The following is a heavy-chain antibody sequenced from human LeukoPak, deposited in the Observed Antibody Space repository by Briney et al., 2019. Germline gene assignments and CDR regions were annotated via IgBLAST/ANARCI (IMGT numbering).Heavy chain of an antibody. J-gene: IGHJ4*02. CDR2: INQDGSEK. V-gene: IGHV3-7*05. CDR3: ASGRGYYEY. Sequence: TGGSLRLSYAASGFTFSSYWMTWVRQAPGQGLEWVASINQDGSEKRYSDSVKGRFTISRDNSKNTVYLHMNSLRADDTAIYYCASGRGYYEYWGQGTLVTVSS. CDR1: GFTFSSYW. D-gene: IGHD2-15*01.